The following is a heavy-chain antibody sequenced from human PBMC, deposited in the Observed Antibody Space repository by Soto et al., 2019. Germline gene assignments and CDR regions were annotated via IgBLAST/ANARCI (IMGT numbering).Heavy chain of an antibody. J-gene: IGHJ4*02. CDR2: VYYSGST. V-gene: IGHV4-39*01. Sequence: SETLSLTAPVLVAPSASSGYNWAGVGNPPGKGLEWIGSVYYSGSTYYNPSLESRVTISVDKSKNQFSLKLMSLSAADTAVYYCGRLEGLATISYYFDYWGQGALVTVSS. CDR3: GRLEGLATISYYFDY. CDR1: VAPSASSGYN. D-gene: IGHD3-9*01.